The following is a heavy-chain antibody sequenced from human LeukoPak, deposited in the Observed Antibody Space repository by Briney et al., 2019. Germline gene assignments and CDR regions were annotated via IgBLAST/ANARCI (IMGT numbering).Heavy chain of an antibody. V-gene: IGHV4-34*01. J-gene: IGHJ5*02. CDR1: GGSFSGYY. D-gene: IGHD5-18*01. CDR2: INHSGST. CDR3: AFREGGYSYGYKWFDP. Sequence: PSETLSLTCAVYGGSFSGYYWSWIRQPPGKGLEWIREINHSGSTNYNPSLKSRVTISVDTSKNQFSLKLSSVTAADTAVYYCAFREGGYSYGYKWFDPWGQGTLVTVSS.